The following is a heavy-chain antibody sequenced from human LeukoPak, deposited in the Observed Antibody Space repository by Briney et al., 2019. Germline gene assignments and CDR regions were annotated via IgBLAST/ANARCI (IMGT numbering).Heavy chain of an antibody. D-gene: IGHD2-15*01. CDR1: GFTFSNAW. J-gene: IGHJ4*02. CDR2: IQSKTDGGTK. CDR3: TNIHVAAY. Sequence: GGSLRLSCAASGFTFSNAWMSWVRQAPGKGLEWVGRIQSKTDGGTKNYAAAVEGRFTISRDDSKNTLYLQMNSLETEDTAVYFCTNIHVAAYWGQGTLVTVSS. V-gene: IGHV3-15*01.